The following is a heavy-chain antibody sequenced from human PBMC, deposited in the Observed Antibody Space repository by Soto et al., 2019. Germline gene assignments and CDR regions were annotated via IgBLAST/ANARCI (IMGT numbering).Heavy chain of an antibody. V-gene: IGHV3-13*05. Sequence: GGSLRLSCAASACTLSAYDMHWVRQPNGKGLEWVSALGAADDPYYLGSVKGRFTISRENAKNSLYLQMNNLRAGDTAVYYCARAYSGRLPRRADYYYAMDVWGQGTTVTVSS. J-gene: IGHJ6*02. CDR2: LGAADDP. CDR1: ACTLSAYD. CDR3: ARAYSGRLPRRADYYYAMDV. D-gene: IGHD2-15*01.